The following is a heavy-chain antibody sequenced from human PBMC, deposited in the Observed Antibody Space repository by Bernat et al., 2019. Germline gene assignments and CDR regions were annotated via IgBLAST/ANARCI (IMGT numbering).Heavy chain of an antibody. CDR2: SIPILGTA. J-gene: IGHJ6*02. D-gene: IGHD6-6*01. Sequence: QVQLVQSGAEVKKPGSSVKVSCKASGGTFSSYANSWVRQAPGQGLEWMGGSIPILGTANNAQKFQGRITITADNSTSTAYMELSSLRSADTAVYYCARDSSSFRTGMDVWGQGTTVTVSS. CDR1: GGTFSSYA. V-gene: IGHV1-69*06. CDR3: ARDSSSFRTGMDV.